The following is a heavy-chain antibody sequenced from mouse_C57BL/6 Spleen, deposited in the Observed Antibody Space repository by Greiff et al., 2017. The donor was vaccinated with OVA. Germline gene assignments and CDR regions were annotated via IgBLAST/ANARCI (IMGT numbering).Heavy chain of an antibody. CDR3: ARDRDDYGSYFDY. Sequence: EVQLVESGGGLVKPGGSLKLSCAASGFTFSSYAMSWVRQTPEKRLEWVATISDGGSYTYYPDNVKGRFTISRDNAKNNLYLQMSHLKSEDTAMYYCARDRDDYGSYFDYWGQGTTLTVSS. J-gene: IGHJ2*01. D-gene: IGHD2-4*01. CDR2: ISDGGSYT. V-gene: IGHV5-4*01. CDR1: GFTFSSYA.